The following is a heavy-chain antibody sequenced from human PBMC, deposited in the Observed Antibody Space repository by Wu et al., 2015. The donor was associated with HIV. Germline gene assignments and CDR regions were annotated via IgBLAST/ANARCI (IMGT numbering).Heavy chain of an antibody. CDR1: GYTFTSYG. V-gene: IGHV1-18*01. D-gene: IGHD3-22*01. CDR2: ISGYNDNT. J-gene: IGHJ2*01. CDR3: ARDDYMNSXGLGLPWYFDL. Sequence: QGLLVQSGAEVKKPGASVKVSCKASGYTFTSYGISWVRQAPGQGLEWMGWISGYNDNTNYAQKVQGRVTMTTDTSHEHSLHGTEEPDDLTTRPCIIRARDDYMNSXGLGLPWYFDLVGPWHPGPLSPQ.